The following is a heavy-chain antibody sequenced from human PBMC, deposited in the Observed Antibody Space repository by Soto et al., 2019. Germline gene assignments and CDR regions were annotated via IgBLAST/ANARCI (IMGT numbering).Heavy chain of an antibody. CDR1: NGYINSGGFY. CDR2: IFHSGST. Sequence: QVQLQESGPGLLKPSQTLSLTCNVSNGYINSGGFYWSWIRQHPGKGLEWIGYIFHSGSTLYNPSLNSRLSPPADTSKNQLALNLRSVTAADTAVYYCARGGIAGHWFDPWGQGILVTVSS. V-gene: IGHV4-31*03. J-gene: IGHJ5*02. D-gene: IGHD6-13*01. CDR3: ARGGIAGHWFDP.